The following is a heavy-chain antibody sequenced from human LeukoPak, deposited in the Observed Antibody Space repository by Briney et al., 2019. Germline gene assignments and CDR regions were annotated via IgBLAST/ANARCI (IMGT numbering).Heavy chain of an antibody. D-gene: IGHD4-17*01. CDR3: TKGKKVGTTGGENFDF. V-gene: IGHV3-43*02. CDR1: GFTFDDYT. J-gene: IGHJ4*02. CDR2: ISGDSSTT. Sequence: GGSLRLSCAASGFTFDDYTMHWVRQAPGKGLEWVSLISGDSSTTYYADSVKGRFTISRDNSKNSLYLQMNSLRIENTALYYCTKGKKVGTTGGENFDFWGQGTLVTVSS.